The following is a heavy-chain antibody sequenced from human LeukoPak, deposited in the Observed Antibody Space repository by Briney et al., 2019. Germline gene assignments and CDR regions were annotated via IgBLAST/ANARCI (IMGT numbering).Heavy chain of an antibody. CDR2: SSSSSSYI. V-gene: IGHV3-21*01. CDR1: GFTFSSYS. Sequence: PGGSLRLSCAASGFTFSSYSMTWVRQAPGKGLEWVSSSSSSSSYIYYADSVKGRFTISRDNAKNSLYLQMNSLRAEDTAVYYCARVGAAYCSGGSCYYYYYYGMDVWGQGTTVTVSS. J-gene: IGHJ6*02. CDR3: ARVGAAYCSGGSCYYYYYYGMDV. D-gene: IGHD2-15*01.